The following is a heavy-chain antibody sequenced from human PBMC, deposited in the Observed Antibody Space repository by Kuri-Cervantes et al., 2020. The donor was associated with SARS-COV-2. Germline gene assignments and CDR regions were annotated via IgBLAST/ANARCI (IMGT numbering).Heavy chain of an antibody. Sequence: GGSLRLSCAASGFTFSSYGMHWVRQAPGKGLEWVAFIRYDGSNKYYADSVKGRFTISRDNSKNTLYLQMNSLRAEDTVVYYCAKDSLRRPFYYYYYYMDVWGKGTTVTVSS. CDR2: IRYDGSNK. CDR1: GFTFSSYG. D-gene: IGHD4-17*01. J-gene: IGHJ6*03. V-gene: IGHV3-30*02. CDR3: AKDSLRRPFYYYYYYMDV.